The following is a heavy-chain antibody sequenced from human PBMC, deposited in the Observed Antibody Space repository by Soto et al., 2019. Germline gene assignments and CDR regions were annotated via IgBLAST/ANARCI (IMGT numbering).Heavy chain of an antibody. Sequence: PGGSLRLSCTASGLTFTSSSFHWVRQAPGKGLEWVAVISENGDRQYSTESVRGRFLISRDSSKNTVYLQMNSLRPEDTGVYFCARSLATTVSALGYWGQGALVTVYS. CDR3: ARSLATTVSALGY. D-gene: IGHD4-4*01. J-gene: IGHJ4*02. CDR2: ISENGDRQ. V-gene: IGHV3-30-3*01. CDR1: GLTFTSSS.